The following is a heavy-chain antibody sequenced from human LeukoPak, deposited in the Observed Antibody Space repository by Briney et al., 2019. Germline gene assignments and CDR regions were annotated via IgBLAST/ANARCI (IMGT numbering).Heavy chain of an antibody. CDR3: ARDRGSSGWYRLFDY. CDR1: GGTLSTYA. J-gene: IGHJ4*02. D-gene: IGHD6-19*01. CDR2: VIPMFGTV. V-gene: IGHV1-69*13. Sequence: SVKVSCKPSGGTLSTYAISWVRQAPGQGPQWMGGVIPMFGTVRYAQKFQGRVTITADDSTSTAYMELSSLRFEDTAVYYCARDRGSSGWYRLFDYWGQGTLVTVSS.